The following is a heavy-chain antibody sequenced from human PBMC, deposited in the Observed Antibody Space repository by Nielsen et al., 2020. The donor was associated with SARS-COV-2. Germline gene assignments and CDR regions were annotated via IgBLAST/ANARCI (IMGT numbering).Heavy chain of an antibody. CDR1: GYTFTGYY. V-gene: IGHV1-2*04. D-gene: IGHD3-3*01. J-gene: IGHJ5*02. CDR2: INPNSGGT. Sequence: ASVKVSCKASGYTFTGYYMHWVRQAPGQGLGWMGWINPNSGGTNYAQKFQGWVTMSRDTSISTAYMELSRLRSDDTAVYYCARGGYCDFWSGLWEVKNWFDPWGQGTLVTVSS. CDR3: ARGGYCDFWSGLWEVKNWFDP.